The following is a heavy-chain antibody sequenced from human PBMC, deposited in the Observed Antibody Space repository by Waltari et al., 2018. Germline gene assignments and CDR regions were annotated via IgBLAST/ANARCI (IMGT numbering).Heavy chain of an antibody. CDR1: DFTFSSSS. CDR3: ARGFWFATVSTFTWFDP. Sequence: EEQLVESGGGLVKPGGSLRLPSAASDFTFSSSSMNWVRQAPGKGLEWVASISSTSHYIYYADSVKGRFTISRDNAKNSLYLQMNSLRAEDTAVYYCARGFWFATVSTFTWFDPWGQGTLVTVSS. V-gene: IGHV3-21*01. CDR2: ISSTSHYI. D-gene: IGHD4-17*01. J-gene: IGHJ5*02.